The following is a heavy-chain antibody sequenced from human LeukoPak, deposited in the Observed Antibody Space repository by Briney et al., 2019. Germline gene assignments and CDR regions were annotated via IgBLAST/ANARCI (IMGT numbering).Heavy chain of an antibody. CDR2: IHYSGPT. D-gene: IGHD3-22*01. CDR3: ARDGPVK. J-gene: IGHJ4*02. V-gene: IGHV4-39*07. Sequence: PSETLSLTCTVSGGSILSTIYYWAWMRQPPGKGLEWIGSIHYSGPTYYNPSLKSRVTISIDTSKSQFSLKLTSVTAADTAVYYCARDGPVKWGQGTLVTVSS. CDR1: GGSILSTIYY.